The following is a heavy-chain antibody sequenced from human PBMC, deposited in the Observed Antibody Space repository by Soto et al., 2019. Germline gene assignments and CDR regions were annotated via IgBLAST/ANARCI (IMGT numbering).Heavy chain of an antibody. D-gene: IGHD3-9*01. J-gene: IGHJ4*02. V-gene: IGHV3-23*01. CDR2: ISGSGSSP. CDR3: AKDRDIFTGYYKGGSSDY. Sequence: PGGSLRLSWAASGFTFSNYAMSWVRQAPGHGLEWVSGISGSGSSPFYADSVKGRFPISRDNSKNTVHLEMNSLRVEDTAIYYCAKDRDIFTGYYKGGSSDYWGQGTLVTVSS. CDR1: GFTFSNYA.